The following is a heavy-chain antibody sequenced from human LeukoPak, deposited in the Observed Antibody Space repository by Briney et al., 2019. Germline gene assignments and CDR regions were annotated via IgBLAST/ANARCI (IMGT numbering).Heavy chain of an antibody. CDR1: GFTFSGSA. CDR3: TSFEAYCSGGSCYPDFDY. J-gene: IGHJ4*02. Sequence: GGSLRLSCAASGFTFSGSAMHWVRQASGKGLEWVGRIRSKANSYATAYAASVKGRFTISRDDSKNTAYLQMNSLKTEDTAVYYCTSFEAYCSGGSCYPDFDYWGQGTLVTVSS. V-gene: IGHV3-73*01. D-gene: IGHD2-15*01. CDR2: IRSKANSYAT.